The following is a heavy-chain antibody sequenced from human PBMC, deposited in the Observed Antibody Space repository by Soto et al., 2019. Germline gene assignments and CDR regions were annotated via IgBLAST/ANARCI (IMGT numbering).Heavy chain of an antibody. CDR2: ISGRGDQS. CDR1: PITFYNHAA. J-gene: IGHJ6*02. V-gene: IGHV3-23*01. CDR3: AKDRARKNQTPYGMDV. D-gene: IGHD3-10*01. Sequence: EVHLLESGGGLGQPGGSLRLSCVASPITFYNHAAMSWVRQAPGKGLEWVSTISGRGDQSDYADSVKGRFTISRDNSKNRLYLQMNNLRVDATPAYYCAKDRARKNQTPYGMDVWGQGTTVTV.